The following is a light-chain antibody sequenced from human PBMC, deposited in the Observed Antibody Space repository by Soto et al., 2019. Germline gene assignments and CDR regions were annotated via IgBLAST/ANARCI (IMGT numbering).Light chain of an antibody. CDR3: QQSYSTPNT. V-gene: IGKV1-39*01. Sequence: DIQMTQSPFSLSASVGDRVTITCRASQSISSYLNWYQQKPGKAPKLLIYAASSLQSGVPSRFSGSGSGTDFTLTISSLQPEDFAPYCCQQSYSTPNTLGQGTKLEIK. J-gene: IGKJ2*01. CDR1: QSISSY. CDR2: AAS.